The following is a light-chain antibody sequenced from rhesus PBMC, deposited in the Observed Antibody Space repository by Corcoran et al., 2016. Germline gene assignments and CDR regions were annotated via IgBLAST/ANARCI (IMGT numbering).Light chain of an antibody. CDR2: KTS. CDR1: QGISRW. J-gene: IGKJ1*01. CDR3: QQYDNTPWT. V-gene: IGKV1-21*01. Sequence: DILMTQSPSSLSASVGDTVTITCRASQGISRWLAWYQQKPGKAPNLLIQKTSPLQSGVPSRFSGSGSGTDFTLTISGLQSEDFATYFCQQYDNTPWTFGQGTKVEIK.